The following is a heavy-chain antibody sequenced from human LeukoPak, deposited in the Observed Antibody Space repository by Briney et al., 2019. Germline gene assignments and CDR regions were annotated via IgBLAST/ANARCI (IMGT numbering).Heavy chain of an antibody. J-gene: IGHJ5*02. CDR2: IYYSGST. CDR1: GGSISSYY. Sequence: PSEALSLTCTVSGGSISSYYWSWIRQPPGKGLEWIGYIYYSGSTNNNPSLKSRVTISVDTSKNQFSLKLSSVAAADTAVYYCVGTYSSGWYRFDPWGQGTLVTISS. CDR3: VGTYSSGWYRFDP. V-gene: IGHV4-59*01. D-gene: IGHD6-19*01.